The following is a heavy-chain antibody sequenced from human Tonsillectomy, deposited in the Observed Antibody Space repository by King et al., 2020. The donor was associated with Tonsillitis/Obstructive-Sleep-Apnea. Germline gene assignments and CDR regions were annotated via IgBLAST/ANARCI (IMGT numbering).Heavy chain of an antibody. CDR1: GFNFDTYG. D-gene: IGHD2-2*01. Sequence: VQLVESGGGVVQPGRSLRLSCAASGFNFDTYGMHWVRQDPGKGLEWLAVTSYDGSNKYYADSVKGRFTISRDNSKNTFYLQMSSLGTEDTAVYYCAKDEMELCSSTSCYLIEYWGQGTLVTVSS. V-gene: IGHV3-30*18. CDR3: AKDEMELCSSTSCYLIEY. J-gene: IGHJ4*02. CDR2: TSYDGSNK.